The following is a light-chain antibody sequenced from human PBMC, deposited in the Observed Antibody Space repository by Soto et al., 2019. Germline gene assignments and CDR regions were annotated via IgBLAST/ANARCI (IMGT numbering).Light chain of an antibody. J-gene: IGKJ1*01. V-gene: IGKV2-30*02. CDR2: RVS. CDR3: MQGTQWPRT. Sequence: DVVLTQSPVSLPVTLGQPASISCRSSQSLIHSDGNTYLNWFEQRRGQSPRRLVYRVSNRDSGVPDNFSGSGSGTNFTLKISSVEAEDIGVSYCMQGTQWPRTFGQGTKVEIK. CDR1: QSLIHSDGNTY.